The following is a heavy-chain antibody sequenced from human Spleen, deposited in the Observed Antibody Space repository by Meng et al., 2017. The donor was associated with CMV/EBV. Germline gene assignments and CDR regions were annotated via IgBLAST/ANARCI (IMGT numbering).Heavy chain of an antibody. CDR2: INHSGST. D-gene: IGHD6-13*01. CDR1: GGSFSGYY. V-gene: IGHV4-34*01. J-gene: IGHJ4*02. Sequence: CAVYGGSFSGYYLSWIRQPPGKGLEWIGEINHSGSTNYNPSLKSRVTISVDTSKNQFSLKLSSVTAADTAVYYCARADSSSWRSFDYWGQGTLVTVSS. CDR3: ARADSSSWRSFDY.